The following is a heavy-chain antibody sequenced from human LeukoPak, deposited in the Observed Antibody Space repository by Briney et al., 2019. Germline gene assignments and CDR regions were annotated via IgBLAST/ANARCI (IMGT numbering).Heavy chain of an antibody. V-gene: IGHV3-30*04. J-gene: IGHJ4*02. CDR2: ISYDGSNK. D-gene: IGHD3-10*01. CDR1: GFTFSSYA. Sequence: GGSLRLSCAASGFTFSSYAMHWVRQAPGKGPEWVAVISYDGSNKYYADSVKGRFTISRDNSKNTLYLQMNSLRAEDTAVYYCARAPGAYYYGSGSYYNALNYWGQGTLVTVSS. CDR3: ARAPGAYYYGSGSYYNALNY.